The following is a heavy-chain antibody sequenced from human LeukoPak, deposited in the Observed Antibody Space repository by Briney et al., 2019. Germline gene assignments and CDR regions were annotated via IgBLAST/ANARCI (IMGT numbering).Heavy chain of an antibody. CDR2: ITGSGDRT. D-gene: IGHD3-22*01. CDR1: GFTFSNCA. Sequence: RSGGSLRLSCAASGFTFSNCAMHWVRQAPGKGLEWVSSITGSGDRTDYADSVKGRFTISRDNYKTTVHLQMNSLRTEDTAVYYCAKVTTGINMIFDYWGQGILVTVSS. V-gene: IGHV3-23*01. J-gene: IGHJ4*02. CDR3: AKVTTGINMIFDY.